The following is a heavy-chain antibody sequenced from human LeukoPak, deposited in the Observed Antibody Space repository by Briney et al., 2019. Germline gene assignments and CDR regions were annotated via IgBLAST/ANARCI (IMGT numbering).Heavy chain of an antibody. V-gene: IGHV3-48*04. CDR1: GFTFSSYS. Sequence: GGSLRLSCAASGFTFSSYSMNWVRQAPGKGLEWVSYISSSGSTIYYADSVKGRFTISRDNAKNSLYLQMNSLRAEDTAAYYCAREYSSSWYEYAFDIWGQGTMVTVSS. CDR3: AREYSSSWYEYAFDI. D-gene: IGHD6-13*01. J-gene: IGHJ3*02. CDR2: ISSSGSTI.